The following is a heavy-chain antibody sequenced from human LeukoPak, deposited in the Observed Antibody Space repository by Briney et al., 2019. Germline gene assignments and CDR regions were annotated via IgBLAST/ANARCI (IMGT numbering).Heavy chain of an antibody. CDR1: GGTFSSYA. CDR2: IIPIFGAA. J-gene: IGHJ3*02. CDR3: ARGFYYDSSGYNYGGFDI. V-gene: IGHV1-69*05. Sequence: SVKVSCKASGGTFSSYAISCVRQAPGQGLEWMGRIIPIFGAANYAQRFQGRVSITTDESTSTAYMELSSLRSEDTAVYYCARGFYYDSSGYNYGGFDIWGQGTMVTVSS. D-gene: IGHD3-22*01.